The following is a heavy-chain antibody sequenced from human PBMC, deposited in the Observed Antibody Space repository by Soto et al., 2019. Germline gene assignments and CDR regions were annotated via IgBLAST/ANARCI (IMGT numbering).Heavy chain of an antibody. CDR2: IIPIFGTA. Sequence: GASVKVSCKASGGTFSSYAISWVRQAPGQGLEWMGGIIPIFGTANYAQKLQGRVTITADESTSTAYMELSSLRSEDTAVYYCARAHTNKDIVVINWFDPWGQGTLVTVSS. D-gene: IGHD2-2*01. J-gene: IGHJ5*02. V-gene: IGHV1-69*13. CDR1: GGTFSSYA. CDR3: ARAHTNKDIVVINWFDP.